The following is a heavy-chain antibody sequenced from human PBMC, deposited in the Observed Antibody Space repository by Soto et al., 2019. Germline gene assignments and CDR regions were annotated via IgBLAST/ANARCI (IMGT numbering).Heavy chain of an antibody. J-gene: IGHJ6*02. D-gene: IGHD3-10*01. CDR1: GDSVSSNSAA. CDR3: ARVRGYGMDV. CDR2: TYYRSKWYN. V-gene: IGHV6-1*01. Sequence: SQTLSLTCAISGDSVSSNSAALNWIMQSPSRFLEWLGRTYYRSKWYNDYAVSVKSRITINPDTSKNQFSLQLNSVTPEDTAVYYCARVRGYGMDVWGQGTTVTVSS.